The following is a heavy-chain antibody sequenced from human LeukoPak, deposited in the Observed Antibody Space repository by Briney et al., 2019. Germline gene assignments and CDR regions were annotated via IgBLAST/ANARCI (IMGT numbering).Heavy chain of an antibody. D-gene: IGHD5-18*01. Sequence: SVKVSCKASGGTYSSYAISWVRQAPGQGLEWMGGIIPIFGTANYAQKFQGRVTITADESTSTAYMELSSLRSEDTAVYYCARGYSYGSPFDPWGQGTLVTVSS. CDR2: IIPIFGTA. V-gene: IGHV1-69*13. CDR3: ARGYSYGSPFDP. CDR1: GGTYSSYA. J-gene: IGHJ5*02.